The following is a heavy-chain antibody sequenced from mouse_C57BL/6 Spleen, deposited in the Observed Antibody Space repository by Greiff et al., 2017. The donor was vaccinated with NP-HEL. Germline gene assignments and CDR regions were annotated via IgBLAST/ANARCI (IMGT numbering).Heavy chain of an antibody. CDR3: ARILYCAMDY. CDR1: GFTFSDFY. Sequence: EVMLVEPGGGLVQSGRSLRLSCATSGFTFSDFYMEWVRQAPGKGLEWIAASRNKANDYTTEYSASVKGRFIVSRDTSQSILYLQMNALRAEDTAIYYCARILYCAMDYWGQGTSVTVSS. CDR2: SRNKANDYTT. V-gene: IGHV7-1*01. J-gene: IGHJ4*01.